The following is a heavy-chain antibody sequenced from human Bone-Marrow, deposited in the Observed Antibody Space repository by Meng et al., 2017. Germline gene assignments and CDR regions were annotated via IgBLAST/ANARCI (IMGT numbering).Heavy chain of an antibody. Sequence: GESLKISCAASGFTFSSYSMNWVRQSPGKGLEWVSSISSSSSYIYYADSVKGRFTISRDNAKNSLYLQMNSLRAEDTAVYYCARGWYDNSGYYYYFDYWGQGTLVTVSS. J-gene: IGHJ4*02. CDR1: GFTFSSYS. V-gene: IGHV3-21*01. D-gene: IGHD3-22*01. CDR2: ISSSSSYI. CDR3: ARGWYDNSGYYYYFDY.